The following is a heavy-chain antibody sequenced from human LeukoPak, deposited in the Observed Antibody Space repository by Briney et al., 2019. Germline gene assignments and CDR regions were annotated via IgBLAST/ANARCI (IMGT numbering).Heavy chain of an antibody. V-gene: IGHV1-2*02. D-gene: IGHD4-17*01. CDR3: ARDLRPTTVTRTIYSYYMDV. CDR1: GYTFTGYY. J-gene: IGHJ6*03. Sequence: ASVKVSCKASGYTFTGYYIHWVRQAPGQGLEWKGWINPNSGSTNQAQKFQGRVTLTRDTSISTAYMELSRLRSDDTAVYYCARDLRPTTVTRTIYSYYMDVWGKGTTVTVSS. CDR2: INPNSGST.